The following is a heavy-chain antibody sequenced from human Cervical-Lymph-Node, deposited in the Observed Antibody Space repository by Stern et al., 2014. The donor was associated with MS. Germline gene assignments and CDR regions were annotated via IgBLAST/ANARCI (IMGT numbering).Heavy chain of an antibody. CDR3: AENMDV. CDR1: GYTFTDYY. Sequence: QVQLVEYGAEVKKPGASVTVSCKPSGYTFTDYYIHWLRQAPGQGPEWMGRISPKNGDTNYAPRFQGRVTMTRDTSISIVYLEVTRLRFDDTAVYYCAENMDVWGKGTKVTVSS. CDR2: ISPKNGDT. J-gene: IGHJ6*04. V-gene: IGHV1-2*02.